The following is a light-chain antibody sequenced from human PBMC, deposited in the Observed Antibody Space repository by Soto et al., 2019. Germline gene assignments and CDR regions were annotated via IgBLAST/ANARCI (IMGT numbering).Light chain of an antibody. CDR3: QSYDSSLSGWV. V-gene: IGLV1-40*01. J-gene: IGLJ3*02. CDR2: GDT. Sequence: QSVLTQPPSVSGAPGQRVTISCTGSGSNIGAGYHLHWYQQFPGTAPKLLIYGDTNRPSGVPDRFSGSKSGTSASLAITGLQAEDEADYYCQSYDSSLSGWVFGGGTKLTVI. CDR1: GSNIGAGYH.